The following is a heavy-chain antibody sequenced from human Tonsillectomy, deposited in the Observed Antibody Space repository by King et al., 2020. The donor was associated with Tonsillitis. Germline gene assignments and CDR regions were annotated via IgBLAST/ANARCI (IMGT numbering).Heavy chain of an antibody. CDR1: GFTFSNYA. D-gene: IGHD1-26*01. V-gene: IGHV3-64D*06. CDR2: ISSNGCST. CDR3: VRVSYRGI. J-gene: IGHJ3*02. Sequence: VQLVESGGGLVQPGGSLRLSCSASGFTFSNYALHWVRQAPGKGLQCVSSISSNGCSTYYADSVKGRFTISRDNSKNTLYLQMSSLRPEDTAGYYCVRVSYRGIWGQGTMVTVSS.